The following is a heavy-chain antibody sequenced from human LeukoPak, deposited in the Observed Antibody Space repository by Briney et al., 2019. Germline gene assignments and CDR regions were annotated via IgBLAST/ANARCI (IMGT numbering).Heavy chain of an antibody. CDR3: ARDLYRIVVVPHYFDY. D-gene: IGHD3-22*01. CDR1: GFTFSSYW. V-gene: IGHV3-7*01. CDR2: IKQDGSGK. Sequence: PGGSLRLSCAASGFTFSSYWMSWVRQAPGKGLEWVANIKQDGSGKYYVDSVKGRFTISRDNAKNSLYLRMNSLRAEDTAVYYCARDLYRIVVVPHYFDYWGQGTLVTVSS. J-gene: IGHJ4*02.